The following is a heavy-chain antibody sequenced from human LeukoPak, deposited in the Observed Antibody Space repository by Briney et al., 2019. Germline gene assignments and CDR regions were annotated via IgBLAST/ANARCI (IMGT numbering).Heavy chain of an antibody. J-gene: IGHJ4*02. Sequence: GGSLRLSCAASGFSFSSHGMSWVRQAPGKGLEWVSGIIGGAGGTYYADSVEGRFTISRDNAKNTLYLQMNSLRAEDTAVYYWARGTGGSPQVGFDYWGQGTLVTVSS. V-gene: IGHV3-23*01. CDR3: ARGTGGSPQVGFDY. CDR1: GFSFSSHG. CDR2: IIGGAGGT. D-gene: IGHD3-10*01.